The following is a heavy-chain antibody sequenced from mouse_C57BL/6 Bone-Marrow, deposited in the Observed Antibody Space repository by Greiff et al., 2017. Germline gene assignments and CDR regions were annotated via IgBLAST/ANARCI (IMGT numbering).Heavy chain of an antibody. CDR3: ARYRLRLPLFDY. V-gene: IGHV1-4*01. J-gene: IGHJ2*01. D-gene: IGHD3-2*02. CDR2: INPSSGYT. Sequence: VQLHQSGAELARPGASVKMSCKASGYTFTSYTMHWVKQRPGQGLEWIGYINPSSGYTKYNQKFKDKATLTADKSSSTAYRQLSSLTSEDSAVYYCARYRLRLPLFDYWGQGTTHTVSS. CDR1: GYTFTSYT.